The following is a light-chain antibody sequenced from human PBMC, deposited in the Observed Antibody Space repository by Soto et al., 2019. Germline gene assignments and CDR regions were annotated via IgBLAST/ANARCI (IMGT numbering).Light chain of an antibody. CDR1: QSISNNY. CDR3: HQYGSAPAWT. J-gene: IGKJ1*01. CDR2: GAS. Sequence: EIVLTQSPGTLSLFPGERATLSCRASQSISNNYLAWYQQKPGQAPRLLIHGASNRATGIPDRFSGAGSGTDFTLTIGRLEPEDFAVYYCHQYGSAPAWTFGQVTKVEIK. V-gene: IGKV3-20*01.